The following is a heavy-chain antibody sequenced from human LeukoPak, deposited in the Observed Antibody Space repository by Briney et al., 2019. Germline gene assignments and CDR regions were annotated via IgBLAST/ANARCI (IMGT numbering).Heavy chain of an antibody. CDR3: ARLGYCSGGRCKAFDY. CDR2: IYPGDSDT. CDR1: GSSFATYW. Sequence: GGSLRLSCKGSGSSFATYWIGWVRQMPGKGLEWMGIIYPGDSDTRYSPSVQGQVTISVDKSISTAYLQWSSLKASDTAMYYCARLGYCSGGRCKAFDYWGQGTLVSVSS. J-gene: IGHJ4*02. V-gene: IGHV5-51*01. D-gene: IGHD2-15*01.